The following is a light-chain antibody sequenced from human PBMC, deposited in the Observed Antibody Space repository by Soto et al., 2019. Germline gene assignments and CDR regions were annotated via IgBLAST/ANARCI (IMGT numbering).Light chain of an antibody. V-gene: IGKV1-33*01. Sequence: DIQITQSPASLSSYLRDRVTITCQASQDISFFLNWYQQKPGKAPKLLIYDASILQAGVPSRFSGGGSGTDFTFTISSLHPEDVATYYCQQFDTLITFGQGTRLEIK. CDR1: QDISFF. J-gene: IGKJ5*01. CDR2: DAS. CDR3: QQFDTLIT.